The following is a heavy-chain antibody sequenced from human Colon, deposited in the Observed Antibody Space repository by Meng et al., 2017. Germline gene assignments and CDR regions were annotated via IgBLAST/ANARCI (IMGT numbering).Heavy chain of an antibody. CDR1: GGTFSSYS. V-gene: IGHV1-69*02. J-gene: IGHJ4*02. CDR2: TIAIVDVP. Sequence: QLQRGRSGAEVKNTGCSGKVSCKVSGGTFSSYSISWVLQAPGQGLEWMGRTIAIVDVPTYAQRFQGIVTITADKSTSTAYMELSSLRSEDTAVYYCARGDGYNYFDLWGQGTLVTVSS. D-gene: IGHD5-24*01. CDR3: ARGDGYNYFDL.